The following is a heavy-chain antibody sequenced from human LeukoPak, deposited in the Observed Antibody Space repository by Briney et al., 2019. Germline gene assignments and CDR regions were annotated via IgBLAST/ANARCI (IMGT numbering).Heavy chain of an antibody. CDR2: INHSGST. J-gene: IGHJ6*03. CDR1: GGSFSGYY. V-gene: IGHV4-34*01. Sequence: SETLSFTCAVYGGSFSGYYWSWIRQPPGKGLEWIGEINHSGSTNYNPSLKSRVTISVDTSKTQFSLKLSSVTAADTAVYYCARVVVVVPAAISLRGYYYYYMDVWGKGTTVTVSS. D-gene: IGHD2-2*01. CDR3: ARVVVVVPAAISLRGYYYYYMDV.